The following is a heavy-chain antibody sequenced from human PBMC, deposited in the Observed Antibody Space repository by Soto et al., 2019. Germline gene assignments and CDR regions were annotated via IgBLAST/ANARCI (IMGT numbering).Heavy chain of an antibody. CDR2: IIPIFGTA. CDR1: GGTFNNYV. Sequence: QVQLVQSGAEVKKPGSSVKVSCRASGGTFNNYVINWVRQAPGQGLEWMAGIIPIFGTANYAQKFQGRVTMTRDTSTSTVYMELSSLRSEDTALYYCARARTYYYDTSGHYDFDFWGQGTLVTVSS. D-gene: IGHD3-22*01. V-gene: IGHV1-69*06. CDR3: ARARTYYYDTSGHYDFDF. J-gene: IGHJ4*02.